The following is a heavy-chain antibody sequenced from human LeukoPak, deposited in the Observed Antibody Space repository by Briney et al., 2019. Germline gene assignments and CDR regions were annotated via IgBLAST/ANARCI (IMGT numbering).Heavy chain of an antibody. CDR1: GFTFNSYA. Sequence: GGSLRLSCSASGFTFNSYAMHWVRQAPGKGLEYVSAISSTGGTTYYAAVMGRRFTISKDNYKNTLYLQMSILRPEATAVYYCANFRGYSCCWGQGTLVTVSS. CDR3: ANFRGYSCC. CDR2: ISSTGGTT. D-gene: IGHD5-12*01. J-gene: IGHJ4*02. V-gene: IGHV3-64D*09.